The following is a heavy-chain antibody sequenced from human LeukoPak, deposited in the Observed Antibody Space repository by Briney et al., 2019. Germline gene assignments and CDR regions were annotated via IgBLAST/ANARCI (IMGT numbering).Heavy chain of an antibody. J-gene: IGHJ4*02. V-gene: IGHV6-1*01. Sequence: SQTLSLTCAISGDSVSSNSAAWNWIRQSPSRGLEWLGRTYYRSKWISDYAVSVKSRITINADTSKNQFSLQVNSVTPEDTAMYYCARKGTVTTPFDYWGQGILVTVSS. D-gene: IGHD1/OR15-1a*01. CDR2: TYYRSKWIS. CDR1: GDSVSSNSAA. CDR3: ARKGTVTTPFDY.